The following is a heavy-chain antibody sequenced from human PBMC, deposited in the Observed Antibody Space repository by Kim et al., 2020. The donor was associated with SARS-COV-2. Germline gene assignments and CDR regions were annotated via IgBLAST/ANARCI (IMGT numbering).Heavy chain of an antibody. J-gene: IGHJ4*02. CDR3: ARVGNCGGDCHQNFDY. V-gene: IGHV1-18*01. D-gene: IGHD2-21*02. CDR1: GYTFTTYD. CDR2: ISAYNGNT. Sequence: ASVKVSCKASGYTFTTYDISWVRQAPGQGLEWMGWISAYNGNTNYAQNLQGRVTMTTDTSTSTAYMELRSLRSDDTAVYYCARVGNCGGDCHQNFDYWGQGTLVTFSS.